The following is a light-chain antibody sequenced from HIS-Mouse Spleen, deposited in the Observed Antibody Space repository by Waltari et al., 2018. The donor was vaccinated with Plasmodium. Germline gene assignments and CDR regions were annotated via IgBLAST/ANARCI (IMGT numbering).Light chain of an antibody. Sequence: EIVLTQSPATLSLSPGERATLSCRASQSVSSYLAWYRQKPGQAPRLRIYDASNRATGSPARFSGSGSGTDFTLTISSLEPEDFAVYYCQQRSNWPLYTFGQGTKLEIK. V-gene: IGKV3-11*01. CDR3: QQRSNWPLYT. J-gene: IGKJ2*01. CDR2: DAS. CDR1: QSVSSY.